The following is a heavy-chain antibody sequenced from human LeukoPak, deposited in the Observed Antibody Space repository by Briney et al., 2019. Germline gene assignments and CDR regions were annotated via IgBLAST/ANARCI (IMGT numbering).Heavy chain of an antibody. J-gene: IGHJ4*02. CDR2: ISYDGSNK. CDR3: ARDRRGSGWHGEVDY. CDR1: GFTFSSYA. V-gene: IGHV3-30-3*01. Sequence: GGSLRLSCAASGFTFSSYALHWVRQAPGKGLEWVAIISYDGSNKYYADSVKGRFTISRDNSKNTLYLQMNSLRAEDTAVYYCARDRRGSGWHGEVDYWGQGTLVTVSS. D-gene: IGHD6-19*01.